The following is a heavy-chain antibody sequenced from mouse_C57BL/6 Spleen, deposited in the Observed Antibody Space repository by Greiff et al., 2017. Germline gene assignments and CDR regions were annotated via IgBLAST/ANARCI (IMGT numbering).Heavy chain of an antibody. CDR2: LYPGDGDT. CDR3: ALITTVVNYYAMDY. V-gene: IGHV1-82*01. CDR1: GYAFSSSW. Sequence: QVQLQQPGPELVKPGASVKISCKASGYAFSSSWMNWVKQRPGKGLEWIGRLYPGDGDTNYNGKFKGKATLTADKSSSTAYMQLSSLTSEDSAVYVCALITTVVNYYAMDYWGQGTSVTVSS. D-gene: IGHD1-1*01. J-gene: IGHJ4*01.